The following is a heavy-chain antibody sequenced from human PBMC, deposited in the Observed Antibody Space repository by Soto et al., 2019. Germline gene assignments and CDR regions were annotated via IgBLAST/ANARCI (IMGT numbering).Heavy chain of an antibody. J-gene: IGHJ6*02. CDR3: ARLGGYSGLKPDTDSTGMDA. CDR2: IDPSDSYT. Sequence: PGESLKISCKGSGYSFTSYWISWVRQMPGKGLEWMGRIDPSDSYTNYSPSFQGHVTISADKSISTAYLQWSSLKASDTAMYYCARLGGYSGLKPDTDSTGMDARALRTTVPVSS. V-gene: IGHV5-10-1*01. D-gene: IGHD5-12*01. CDR1: GYSFTSYW.